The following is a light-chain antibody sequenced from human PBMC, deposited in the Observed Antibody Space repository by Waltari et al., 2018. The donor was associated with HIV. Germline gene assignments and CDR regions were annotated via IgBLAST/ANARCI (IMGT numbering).Light chain of an antibody. V-gene: IGKV1-33*01. CDR3: QHYKNLPIT. J-gene: IGKJ5*01. CDR2: DAS. Sequence: DIQMTQSPSSLSASVRDRVTITCQANQDISNNLNWYQQKPGKAPNLLIFDASNLQTGVQSRFSGSGSGTDFTLTISSLQPEDVATYFCQHYKNLPITFGQGTRLEIK. CDR1: QDISNN.